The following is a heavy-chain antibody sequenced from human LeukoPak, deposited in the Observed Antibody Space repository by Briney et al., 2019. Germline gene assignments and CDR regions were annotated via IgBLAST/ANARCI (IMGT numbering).Heavy chain of an antibody. V-gene: IGHV4-59*02. D-gene: IGHD3-22*01. CDR3: ARSAHYYYDSSGYYPKYFQH. CDR1: GGSVSSFY. CDR2: FYYSGST. J-gene: IGHJ1*01. Sequence: SETLSLTCTVSGGSVSSFYWSWIRQPPGKGLVWIGYFYYSGSTNYNPSLKSRVTISVDTSKNQFSLKLSSVTAADTAMYYCARSAHYYYDSSGYYPKYFQHWGQGTLVTVSS.